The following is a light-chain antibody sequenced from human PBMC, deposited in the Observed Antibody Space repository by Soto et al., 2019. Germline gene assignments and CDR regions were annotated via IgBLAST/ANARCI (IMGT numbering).Light chain of an antibody. V-gene: IGKV1-33*01. CDR1: QDISNY. Sequence: DIQMTQSPSSLSASVGDRVTITCQASQDISNYLNWYQQKPGKAPKLLIFDAFSLETGVPSRFSGSGSGTYFTFTISSLQPEDIATYYCQQYETLPITFGQGTRLEIK. J-gene: IGKJ5*01. CDR2: DAF. CDR3: QQYETLPIT.